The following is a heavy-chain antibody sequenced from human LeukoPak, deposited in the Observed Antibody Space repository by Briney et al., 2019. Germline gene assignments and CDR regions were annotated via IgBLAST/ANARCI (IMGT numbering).Heavy chain of an antibody. CDR1: GFTFSSYG. D-gene: IGHD3-16*01. Sequence: HPGRSLRLSCAASGFTFSSYGMHWVRQAPGEGLEWVAVISYDGSNKYYVDSVKGRFTIARDNSKNTLYLQMNSLRAEDTAVYYCAKDRLQGGSFDYWGQGSLVTVSS. CDR3: AKDRLQGGSFDY. J-gene: IGHJ4*02. V-gene: IGHV3-30*18. CDR2: ISYDGSNK.